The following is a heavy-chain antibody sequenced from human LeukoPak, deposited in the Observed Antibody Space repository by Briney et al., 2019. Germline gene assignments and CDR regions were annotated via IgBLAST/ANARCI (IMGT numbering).Heavy chain of an antibody. CDR3: ARHDNDDDFDY. D-gene: IGHD3-16*01. Sequence: ASVKVSCKASGYTFTRYAINWLRQAPGQGPEWMGWINMYTANPAYAQGFTERFVFSLDTSVTTAYLQISNLKTEDTAVYYCARHDNDDDFDYWGQGTLVTVSS. CDR2: INMYTANP. J-gene: IGHJ4*02. V-gene: IGHV7-4-1*02. CDR1: GYTFTRYA.